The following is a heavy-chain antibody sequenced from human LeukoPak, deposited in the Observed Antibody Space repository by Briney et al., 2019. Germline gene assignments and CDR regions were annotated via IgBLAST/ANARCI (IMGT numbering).Heavy chain of an antibody. CDR2: ISGDGTTV. D-gene: IGHD3-10*01. CDR1: GFTFTDYY. V-gene: IGHV3-11*04. Sequence: GGSLRLSCAASGFTFTDYYMSWIRQAPGKGLEWVSHISGDGTTVHYSDSVKGRFTVSRDNAKNSLSLQMNSLRAEDTAIYYCAREDFYYSSGYWGQGTLVTVSS. J-gene: IGHJ4*02. CDR3: AREDFYYSSGY.